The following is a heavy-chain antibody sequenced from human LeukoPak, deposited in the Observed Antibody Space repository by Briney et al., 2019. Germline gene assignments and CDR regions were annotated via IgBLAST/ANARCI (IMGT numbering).Heavy chain of an antibody. J-gene: IGHJ6*03. CDR3: ARAKLRQGYCSSTSCEREVRYYYYMDV. CDR2: IKQDGSEK. D-gene: IGHD2-2*01. Sequence: GGPLRLSCAASGFTFSSYWMSWVRQAPGKGLEWVANIKQDGSEKYYVDSVKGRFTISRDNAKNSLYLQMNSLRAEDTAVYYCARAKLRQGYCSSTSCEREVRYYYYMDVWGKGTTVTVSS. V-gene: IGHV3-7*01. CDR1: GFTFSSYW.